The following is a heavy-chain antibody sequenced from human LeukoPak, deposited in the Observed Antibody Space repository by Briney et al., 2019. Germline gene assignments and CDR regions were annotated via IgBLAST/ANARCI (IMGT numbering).Heavy chain of an antibody. CDR1: GGSISSYY. Sequence: SETLSLTCTVSGGSISSYYWSWIRQPPGKGLEWIGYIYYSGSTNYNPSLKSRVTISVDTSKNQFSLKLSSVTAAGTAVYYCARGHDGNAFDIWGQGTMVTVSS. V-gene: IGHV4-59*01. CDR2: IYYSGST. D-gene: IGHD1-1*01. J-gene: IGHJ3*02. CDR3: ARGHDGNAFDI.